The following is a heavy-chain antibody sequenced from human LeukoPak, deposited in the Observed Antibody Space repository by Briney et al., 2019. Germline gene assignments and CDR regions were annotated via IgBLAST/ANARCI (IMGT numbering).Heavy chain of an antibody. Sequence: PGGSLRLSCAATGFTFSDYYMSGIRQAPGKGLEWVSIIYRGGNTYYADSVKGRFTISRDNSKNTLYLQMNSLRAEDTAVYYCARDYAEYSGLCGYSGQGTLVTVSS. J-gene: IGHJ4*02. V-gene: IGHV3-53*01. CDR2: IYRGGNT. CDR1: GFTFSDYY. CDR3: ARDYAEYSGLCGY. D-gene: IGHD5-12*01.